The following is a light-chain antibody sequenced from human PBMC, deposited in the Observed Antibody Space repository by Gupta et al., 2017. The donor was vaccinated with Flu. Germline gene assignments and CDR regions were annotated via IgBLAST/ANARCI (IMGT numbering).Light chain of an antibody. CDR3: MQALQTVT. V-gene: IGKV2-28*01. Sequence: DIVMTKSPLSLPVTPGEPASISCRSSQSLLHSNGYNYLDWYLQKPGQSPQLLIYLGSNRASGVPDRFSDSGSGTDFTLKISRVEAEDVGVYYCMQALQTVTFGQGTKVETK. CDR1: QSLLHSNGYNY. J-gene: IGKJ1*01. CDR2: LGS.